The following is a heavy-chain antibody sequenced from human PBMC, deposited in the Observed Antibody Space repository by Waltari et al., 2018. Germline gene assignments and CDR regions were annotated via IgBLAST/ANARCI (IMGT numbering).Heavy chain of an antibody. J-gene: IGHJ6*02. V-gene: IGHV4-34*01. CDR1: GGSFSGYY. Sequence: QVQLQQWGAGLLKPSETLSLTCAVYGGSFSGYYWSWIRQPPGKGLEWIGEINHSGSTNYNPSRKRRVTISVDTSKNQFSLKLSSVTAADTAVYYCARGGSDFWSGYYRGYYYYGMDVWGQGTTVTVSS. CDR3: ARGGSDFWSGYYRGYYYYGMDV. D-gene: IGHD3-3*01. CDR2: INHSGST.